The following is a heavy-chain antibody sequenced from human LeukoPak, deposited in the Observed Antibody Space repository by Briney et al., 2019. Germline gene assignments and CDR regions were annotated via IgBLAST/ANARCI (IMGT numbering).Heavy chain of an antibody. CDR3: ASRVVIVATRNAFDI. J-gene: IGHJ3*02. V-gene: IGHV3-21*01. Sequence: GGSLRLSCAASGFTFSSYSMNWVRQAPGKGLEWVSSISSSSTYIYYADSMKGRFTISRDNAKNSLYLQMNSLRAEDTAVYYCASRVVIVATRNAFDIWGQGTMVTVSS. D-gene: IGHD5-12*01. CDR1: GFTFSSYS. CDR2: ISSSSTYI.